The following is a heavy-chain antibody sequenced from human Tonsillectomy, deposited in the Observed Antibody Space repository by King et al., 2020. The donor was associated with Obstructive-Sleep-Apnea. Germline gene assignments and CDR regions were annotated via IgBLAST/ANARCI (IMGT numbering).Heavy chain of an antibody. CDR1: GGTFSSYA. J-gene: IGHJ6*02. CDR3: ARGYCSSTSCYTSYYYGMDV. Sequence: QLVQSGAEVKKPGSSVKVSCKASGGTFSSYAISWVRQAPGQGLEWMGGIIPIFGTANYAQKFQGIVTITADESTSTAYMVLSSLRSEDTAVYYCARGYCSSTSCYTSYYYGMDVWGQGTTVTVSS. CDR2: IIPIFGTA. V-gene: IGHV1-69*01. D-gene: IGHD2-2*02.